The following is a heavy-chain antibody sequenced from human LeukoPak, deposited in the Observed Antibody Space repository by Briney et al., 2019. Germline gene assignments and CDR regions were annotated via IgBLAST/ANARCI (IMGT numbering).Heavy chain of an antibody. Sequence: GGSLRLSCAASGFTFDDYAMHWVRQAPGKGLEWVSGISWNSGSIGYADSVQGRFTISRDNAKNSLYLQMNSLRAEGTALYYCAKDVGPLYGDLTSLFDYWGQGTLVTVSS. CDR1: GFTFDDYA. CDR2: ISWNSGSI. J-gene: IGHJ4*02. D-gene: IGHD4-17*01. CDR3: AKDVGPLYGDLTSLFDY. V-gene: IGHV3-9*01.